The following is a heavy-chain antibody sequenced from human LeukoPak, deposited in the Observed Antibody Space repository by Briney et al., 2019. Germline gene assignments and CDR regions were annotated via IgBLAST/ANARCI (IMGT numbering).Heavy chain of an antibody. CDR2: MYSRGDT. Sequence: PGGSLRLSCAASGFTVSDNYMSWVRQAPGKGLEWVSVMYSRGDTYYADSVKGRFTFSRDISKNTLYLQMNGLRTEDTAMYYCARDAPQVPAAGVLASWSQGTLVTVSS. CDR3: ARDAPQVPAAGVLAS. CDR1: GFTVSDNY. V-gene: IGHV3-53*01. D-gene: IGHD6-13*01. J-gene: IGHJ5*02.